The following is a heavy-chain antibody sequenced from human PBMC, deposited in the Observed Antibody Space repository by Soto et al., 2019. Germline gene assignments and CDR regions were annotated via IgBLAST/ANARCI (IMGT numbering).Heavy chain of an antibody. CDR2: IYYSGST. Sequence: QLQLQESGPGLVKPSETLSLTCTVSGGSISSSSYYWGWIRQPPGKGLEWIGSIYYSGSTYYNPSLKSRVTISVDTSKNQFSLKLSSVTAADTAVYYCARRVGYCSSTSCTPDFDYWGQGTLVTVSS. J-gene: IGHJ4*02. V-gene: IGHV4-39*01. CDR1: GGSISSSSYY. CDR3: ARRVGYCSSTSCTPDFDY. D-gene: IGHD2-2*03.